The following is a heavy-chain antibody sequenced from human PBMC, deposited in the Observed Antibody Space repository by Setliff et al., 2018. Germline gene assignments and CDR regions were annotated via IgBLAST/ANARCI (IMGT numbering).Heavy chain of an antibody. Sequence: PSETLSLTCTVSGVSVASHYWSWIRQAPGTGLEWIAYVHDNGETNQNPSLKSRVTISVDTSENQFSLKMTSVTAADTAIYYCARGSTGIYDPWGQGILVT. CDR2: VHDNGET. CDR3: ARGSTGIYDP. J-gene: IGHJ5*02. D-gene: IGHD1-1*01. V-gene: IGHV4-59*02. CDR1: GVSVASHY.